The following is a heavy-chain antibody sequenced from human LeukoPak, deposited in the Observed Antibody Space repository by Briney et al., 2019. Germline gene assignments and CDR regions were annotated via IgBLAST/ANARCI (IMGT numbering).Heavy chain of an antibody. Sequence: SQTLSLTCAVSGGSISSGGYSWSWIRQPPGKGLEWIGYIYYSVNTYYNPSLKSRVTISVDTSKNQFSLKLRSVTAADTAVYYCARVVQSTDSSGFYLPEYFQHWGQGTLVTVSS. CDR2: IYYSVNT. D-gene: IGHD3-22*01. V-gene: IGHV4-30-4*07. J-gene: IGHJ1*01. CDR1: GGSISSGGYS. CDR3: ARVVQSTDSSGFYLPEYFQH.